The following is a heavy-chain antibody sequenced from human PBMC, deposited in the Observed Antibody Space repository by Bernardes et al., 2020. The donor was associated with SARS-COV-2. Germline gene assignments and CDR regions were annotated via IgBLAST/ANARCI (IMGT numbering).Heavy chain of an antibody. CDR1: GFTFSSFE. J-gene: IGHJ4*01. Sequence: GGSLRLSCAASGFTFSSFEMNWVRQAPGKGLQWVSYISSSGDTTYYIDSVKGRFTISRDNAKNSLFLQMNSLRADDTAVYYCARDLLDDWIWGSYRDQDNWGHGTMVTVSS. V-gene: IGHV3-48*03. CDR2: ISSSGDTT. D-gene: IGHD3-16*02. CDR3: ARDLLDDWIWGSYRDQDN.